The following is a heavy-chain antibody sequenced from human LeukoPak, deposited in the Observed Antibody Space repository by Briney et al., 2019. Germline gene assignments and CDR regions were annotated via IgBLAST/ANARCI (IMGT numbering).Heavy chain of an antibody. CDR2: ISGGGDNT. V-gene: IGHV3-23*01. CDR1: GFNFRIYA. D-gene: IGHD2-2*01. CDR3: AKGSPAATVYFDY. J-gene: IGHJ4*02. Sequence: PGGSLRLSCAASGFNFRIYAMSWVRQAPGKGLEWVSTISGGGDNTYYADSVKGRFTISRDNSKNTLYLQMNSLRAEDTAVYYCAKGSPAATVYFDYWGQGTLVTVSS.